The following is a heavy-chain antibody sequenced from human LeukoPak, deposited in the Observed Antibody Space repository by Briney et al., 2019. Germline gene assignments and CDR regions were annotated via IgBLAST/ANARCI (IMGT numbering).Heavy chain of an antibody. D-gene: IGHD3-9*01. V-gene: IGHV4-4*08. CDR3: ARLSYLGLRYDNRRAFDV. J-gene: IGHJ3*01. CDR2: LSASGST. Sequence: PSETLSLTCTVSGASISGGDWTWIRQPPGKGPEWLGSLSASGSTNPNPSLWGRLTMSVDRTTNQFSLRPTSVTAAATALYYCARLSYLGLRYDNRRAFDVWDQGTMITVSS. CDR1: GASISGGD.